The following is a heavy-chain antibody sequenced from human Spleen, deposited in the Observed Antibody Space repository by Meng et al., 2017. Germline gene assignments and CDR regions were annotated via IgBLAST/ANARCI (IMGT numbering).Heavy chain of an antibody. J-gene: IGHJ4*02. D-gene: IGHD6-13*01. CDR2: IDPKSGDT. CDR3: ARDEDISAAGKLFGDY. Sequence: QGHLGQSGAEVKKPGASGKVSCKPSGYNFPDYWLHWVRRAPGQGLEWMGRIDPKSGDTHYAQRFQGRVTMTGDTSISTAYMELSGLRSDDTAMYYCARDEDISAAGKLFGDYWGQGTLVTVSS. CDR1: GYNFPDYW. V-gene: IGHV1-2*06.